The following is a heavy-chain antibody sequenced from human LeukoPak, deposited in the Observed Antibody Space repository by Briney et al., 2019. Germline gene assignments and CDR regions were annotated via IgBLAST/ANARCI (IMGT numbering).Heavy chain of an antibody. CDR2: INPNSGGT. J-gene: IGHJ4*02. CDR1: GYTFTGYY. V-gene: IGHV1-2*02. D-gene: IGHD3-9*01. CDR3: ARALMYYDILTGSPLSY. Sequence: ASVKVSCKASGYTFTGYYMHWVRQAPGQGLEWMGWINPNSGGTNYAQKFQGRVTITADESTSTAYMELSSLRSEDTAVYYCARALMYYDILTGSPLSYWGQGTLVTVSS.